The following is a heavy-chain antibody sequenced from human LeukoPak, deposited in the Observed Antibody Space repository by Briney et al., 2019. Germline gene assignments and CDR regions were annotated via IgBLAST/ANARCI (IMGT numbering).Heavy chain of an antibody. J-gene: IGHJ5*02. CDR1: GGTFSSYA. CDR2: INPKSGGT. Sequence: GASVKVSCKASGGTFSSYAISWVRQAPGQGLEWMGWINPKSGGTNYAQKLQGRVTMTWDTSISTAYMELSSLRSDDTAVYYCTSDTYYYDSTGLGHWFDPWGQGTLVTVSS. CDR3: TSDTYYYDSTGLGHWFDP. V-gene: IGHV1-2*02. D-gene: IGHD3-22*01.